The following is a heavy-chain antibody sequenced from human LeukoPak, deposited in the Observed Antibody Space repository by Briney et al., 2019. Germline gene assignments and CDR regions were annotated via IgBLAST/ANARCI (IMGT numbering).Heavy chain of an antibody. V-gene: IGHV3-15*07. J-gene: IGHJ6*02. Sequence: GGSLRLSCEASGFIFSKAGRNWVGQAPGRGLEWVGRIKGNRDGGTTDYAAPVKGRFTISRDDSKDTLYLQMNSLKTEDTAVYYCVVATSGSTPRVYYYSYYAMDVWGQGTTVAVSS. CDR1: GFIFSKAG. D-gene: IGHD1-26*01. CDR2: IKGNRDGGTT. CDR3: VVATSGSTPRVYYYSYYAMDV.